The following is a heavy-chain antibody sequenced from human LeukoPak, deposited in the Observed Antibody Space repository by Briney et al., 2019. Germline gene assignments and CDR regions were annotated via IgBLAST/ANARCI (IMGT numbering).Heavy chain of an antibody. CDR1: GYTFTSYG. CDR3: ARGGRYYYDSSGSPWFDP. V-gene: IGHV1-18*01. D-gene: IGHD3-22*01. J-gene: IGHJ5*02. CDR2: ISAYNGNT. Sequence: ASVKVSCKASGYTFTSYGISWVRQSPGQGLEWMGWISAYNGNTNYAQKLQGRVTMTTDTSTSTAYMELRSLRSDDTAVYYCARGGRYYYDSSGSPWFDPWGQGTLVTVSS.